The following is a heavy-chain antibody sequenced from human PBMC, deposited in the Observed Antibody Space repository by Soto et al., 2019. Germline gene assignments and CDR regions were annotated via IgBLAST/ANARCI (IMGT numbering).Heavy chain of an antibody. CDR1: GYTFTSYA. D-gene: IGHD3-3*01. V-gene: IGHV1-3*01. CDR2: INAGNGNT. Sequence: ASVKVSCKASGYTFTSYAMHWVRQAPGQRLEWMGWINAGNGNTKYSQKFQGRVTITRDTSASTAYMELSSLSSEDTAVYYCAPVRFLDFPSLHPDAFDIWGQGTMVTVSS. CDR3: APVRFLDFPSLHPDAFDI. J-gene: IGHJ3*02.